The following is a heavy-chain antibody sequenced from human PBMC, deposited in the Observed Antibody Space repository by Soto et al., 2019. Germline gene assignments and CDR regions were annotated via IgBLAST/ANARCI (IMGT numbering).Heavy chain of an antibody. CDR1: GYTFSSYG. V-gene: IGHV1-18*01. CDR2: IRPYNGNT. J-gene: IGHJ4*02. Sequence: QVLLVQSGAEVKKPEASVKVSCKASGYTFSSYGISWVRQAPGQGLEWMGWIRPYNGNTNYAQKLQGRVTMTTDTSTSTAYMELRSLRSDDTAVYYCGRGSWGELLFDYWGQGTLVTVSS. D-gene: IGHD1-26*01. CDR3: GRGSWGELLFDY.